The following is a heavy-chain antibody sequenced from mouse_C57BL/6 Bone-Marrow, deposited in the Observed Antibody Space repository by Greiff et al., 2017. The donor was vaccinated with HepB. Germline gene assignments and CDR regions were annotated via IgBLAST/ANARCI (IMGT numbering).Heavy chain of an antibody. J-gene: IGHJ1*03. CDR1: GYTFTDYY. Sequence: VQLQQSGAELVRPGASVKLSCKASGYTFTDYYINWVKQRPGQGLEWIARIYPGSGNTYYNEKFKGKATLTAEKSSSTAYMQLSSLTSEDSAVYFCARLNYGSSYCWYFDVWGTGTTVTVSS. D-gene: IGHD1-1*01. V-gene: IGHV1-76*01. CDR3: ARLNYGSSYCWYFDV. CDR2: IYPGSGNT.